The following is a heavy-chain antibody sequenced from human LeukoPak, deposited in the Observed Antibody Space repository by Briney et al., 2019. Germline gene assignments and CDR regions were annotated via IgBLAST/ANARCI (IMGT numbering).Heavy chain of an antibody. CDR1: GFTFSSYA. D-gene: IGHD3-3*01. V-gene: IGHV3-23*01. CDR3: AKDWNGSPFFDY. J-gene: IGHJ4*02. Sequence: GGSLRLSCAASGFTFSSYAMSWVRQAPGKGLEWASAISGSGGSTYYADSVKGRFTISRDNSKNTLYLQMNSLRAEDTAVYYCAKDWNGSPFFDYWGQGTLVTVSS. CDR2: ISGSGGST.